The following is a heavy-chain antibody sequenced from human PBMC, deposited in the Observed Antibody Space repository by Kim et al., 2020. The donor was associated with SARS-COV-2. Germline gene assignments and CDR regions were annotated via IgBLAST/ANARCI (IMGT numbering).Heavy chain of an antibody. V-gene: IGHV6-1*01. J-gene: IGHJ4*02. D-gene: IGHD1-1*01. Sequence: WYNDYAVSVKSRITINPDTSKNQFSLQFNSVTPEDTAVYYCARGWTTFDYWGQGTLVTVSS. CDR3: ARGWTTFDY. CDR2: WYN.